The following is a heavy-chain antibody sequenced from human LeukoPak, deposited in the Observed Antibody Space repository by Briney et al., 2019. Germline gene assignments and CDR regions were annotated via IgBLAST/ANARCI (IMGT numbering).Heavy chain of an antibody. V-gene: IGHV3-21*01. CDR2: ISSSSSYI. D-gene: IGHD2-2*01. CDR1: GFTFSSYS. J-gene: IGHJ6*03. Sequence: GGSLRLSCAASGFTFSSYSMNWVRQAPGKGLEWVSSISSSSSYIYYADSVKGRFTISRDNAKNSLYLQMNSLRAEDTAVYYCAREGCSSTSCPGMDVWGKGTTVTVSS. CDR3: AREGCSSTSCPGMDV.